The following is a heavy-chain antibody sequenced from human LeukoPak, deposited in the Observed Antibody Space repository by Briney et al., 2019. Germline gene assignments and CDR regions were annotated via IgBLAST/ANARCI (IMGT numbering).Heavy chain of an antibody. CDR3: AELGITMIGGV. J-gene: IGHJ6*04. Sequence: GGSLRLSCASSGFNFGAYWMSWVRQAPGKGLEWVSYISSSGSTIYYADSVKGRFTISRDNAKNSLYLQMNSLRAEDTAVHYCAELGITMIGGVWGKGTTVTISS. D-gene: IGHD3-10*02. CDR1: GFNFGAYW. V-gene: IGHV3-48*04. CDR2: ISSSGSTI.